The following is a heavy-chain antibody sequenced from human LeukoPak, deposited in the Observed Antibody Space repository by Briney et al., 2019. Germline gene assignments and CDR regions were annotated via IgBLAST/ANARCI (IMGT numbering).Heavy chain of an antibody. D-gene: IGHD2-15*01. V-gene: IGHV3-30-3*01. CDR1: GFTFSSYA. CDR2: ISYDGSNK. CDR3: ARDRRGYCSGGSCYSSYYYGMDV. Sequence: GRSLRLSCAASGFTFSSYAMHWVRQAPGKGLEWVAVISYDGSNKYYADSVKGRFTISRDNSKNTLYLQMNSLRAEDTAVYYCARDRRGYCSGGSCYSSYYYGMDVWGQGTTVTVSS. J-gene: IGHJ6*02.